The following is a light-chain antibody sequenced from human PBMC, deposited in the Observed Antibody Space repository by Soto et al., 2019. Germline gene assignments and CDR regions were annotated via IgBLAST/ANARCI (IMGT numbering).Light chain of an antibody. J-gene: IGLJ2*01. Sequence: QSVLTQPRSVSGSPGQSVTISCTGTNSDVGTYNYVSWYQQHPGKAPKLIIYDVTKRPSGVPDRFSGSKSGNTASLIISGLQAGDEAEYYCCCCSYAGSTSFRVLFGGGTQLTVL. V-gene: IGLV2-11*01. CDR1: NSDVGTYNY. CDR3: CSYAGSTSFRVL. CDR2: DVT.